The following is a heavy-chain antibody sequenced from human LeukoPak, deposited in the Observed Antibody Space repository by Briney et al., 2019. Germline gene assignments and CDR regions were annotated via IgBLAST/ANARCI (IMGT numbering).Heavy chain of an antibody. CDR2: ISSNWGST. Sequence: GGSLRLSCAASGFTFSSYAMHWVRQAPGKGLEYVSAISSNWGSTYYANSVKGRFTISRDNSKNTLYLQMNSLRAEDTAVYYCAKDPPRWTMIVVVGDAFDIWGQGTMVTVSS. V-gene: IGHV3-64*01. CDR1: GFTFSSYA. J-gene: IGHJ3*02. CDR3: AKDPPRWTMIVVVGDAFDI. D-gene: IGHD3-22*01.